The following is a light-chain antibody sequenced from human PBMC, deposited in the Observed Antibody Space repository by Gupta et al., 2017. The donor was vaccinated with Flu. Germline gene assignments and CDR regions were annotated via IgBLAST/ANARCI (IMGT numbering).Light chain of an antibody. CDR1: SDSIASNY. Sequence: NFMLTQPHSVSESPGKTVTISCTRSSDSIASNYVQWYQQRPGTSPTTVIYEDNQRPSGVPDRFSGSIDRSSNSASLTISGLKTEDEADYYCQSYGVFGGGTKLTVL. V-gene: IGLV6-57*01. CDR2: EDN. J-gene: IGLJ3*02. CDR3: QSYGV.